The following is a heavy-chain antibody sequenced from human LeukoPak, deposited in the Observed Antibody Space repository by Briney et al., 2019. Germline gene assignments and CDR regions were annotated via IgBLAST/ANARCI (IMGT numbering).Heavy chain of an antibody. D-gene: IGHD6-13*01. J-gene: IGHJ6*02. Sequence: PGRSLRLSCAASGFTFDGYAMHWVRQAPGKGLEWVSGISWNSGSIGYADSVKGRFTISRDNAKNSLYLQMNSLRAEDTALYYCAKGQQLAMDYYYGMDVWGQGTTVTVSS. CDR2: ISWNSGSI. V-gene: IGHV3-9*01. CDR3: AKGQQLAMDYYYGMDV. CDR1: GFTFDGYA.